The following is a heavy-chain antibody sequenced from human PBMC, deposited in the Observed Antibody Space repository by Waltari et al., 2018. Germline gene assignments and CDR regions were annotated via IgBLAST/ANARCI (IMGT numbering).Heavy chain of an antibody. CDR2: INHSGST. J-gene: IGHJ5*02. V-gene: IGHV4-34*01. D-gene: IGHD1-1*01. CDR1: GGSFSGYY. CDR3: ARGRAWNQFRFDP. Sequence: QVQLQQWGAGLLKPSETLSLTCAVYGGSFSGYYLSWIRQPPGKGLEWIGEINHSGSTNYNPSLKSRVTISVDTSKNQFSLKLSSVTAADTAVYYCARGRAWNQFRFDPWGQGTLVTVSS.